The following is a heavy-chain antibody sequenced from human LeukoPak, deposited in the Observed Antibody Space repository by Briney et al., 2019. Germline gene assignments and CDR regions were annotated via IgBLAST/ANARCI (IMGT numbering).Heavy chain of an antibody. D-gene: IGHD3-22*01. CDR2: ISGSGGST. Sequence: GGSLRLSCVASGFTFSDFYMDWVRQAPGKGLEWVSAISGSGGSTYYADSVKGRFTISRDNSKNTLYLQMNSLRAEDTAVYYCAKGLRGRYYYDSSGYYFDYWGQGTLVTVSS. CDR3: AKGLRGRYYYDSSGYYFDY. CDR1: GFTFSDFY. J-gene: IGHJ4*02. V-gene: IGHV3-23*01.